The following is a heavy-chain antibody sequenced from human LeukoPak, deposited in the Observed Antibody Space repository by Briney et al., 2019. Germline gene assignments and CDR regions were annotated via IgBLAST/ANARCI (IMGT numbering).Heavy chain of an antibody. V-gene: IGHV1-8*01. D-gene: IGHD2-15*01. CDR3: ARGDPWYCSGGSCYQPTDY. J-gene: IGHJ4*02. CDR1: GYTFTSYD. Sequence: GASVKVSCKASGYTFTSYDINWVRQATGQGLEWMGWMNPNSGNTGYAQKFQGRVTMTRNTSISTAYMELSSLRSEDTAACYCARGDPWYCSGGSCYQPTDYWGQGTLVTVSS. CDR2: MNPNSGNT.